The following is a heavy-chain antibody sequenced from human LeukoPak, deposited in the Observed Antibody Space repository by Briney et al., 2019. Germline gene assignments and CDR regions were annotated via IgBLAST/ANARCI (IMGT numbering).Heavy chain of an antibody. Sequence: PGRSLRLSCAASGFTFSSYGMHWVRQAPGKGLEWVAVIWYGGSNKYYADSVKGRFTISRDNSKNTLYLQMNSLRAEDTAVYYCAKNINIVVVPAALYYWGQGTLVTVSS. V-gene: IGHV3-30*18. CDR2: IWYGGSNK. CDR1: GFTFSSYG. D-gene: IGHD2-2*01. J-gene: IGHJ4*02. CDR3: AKNINIVVVPAALYY.